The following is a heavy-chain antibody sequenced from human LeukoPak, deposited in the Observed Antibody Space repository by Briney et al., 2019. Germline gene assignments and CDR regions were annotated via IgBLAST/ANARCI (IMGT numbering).Heavy chain of an antibody. CDR1: GYTFTGYN. J-gene: IGHJ5*02. Sequence: SVKVSFKSSGYTFTGYNMHRDRQAPGQGLERKGGTNPNSDGTNYAQKFQGRVTMTRDTSISTAYMELSRLISNDTAVYYCARDRSSSWYRWFDPWGQGTLVTVSS. CDR2: TNPNSDGT. D-gene: IGHD6-13*01. CDR3: ARDRSSSWYRWFDP. V-gene: IGHV1-2*02.